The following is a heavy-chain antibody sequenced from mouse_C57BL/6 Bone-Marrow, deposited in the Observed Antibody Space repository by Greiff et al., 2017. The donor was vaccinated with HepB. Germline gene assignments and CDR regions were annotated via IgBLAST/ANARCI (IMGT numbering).Heavy chain of an antibody. V-gene: IGHV1-76*01. Sequence: VQLQQSGAELVRPGASVKLSCKASGYTFTDYYINWVKQRPGQGLEWIARIYPGSGNTYYNEKFKGKATLTADKSSSTAYMELRSLTSEDSAVYFCARRYYSLQAWFAYWGQGTLVTVSA. CDR1: GYTFTDYY. J-gene: IGHJ3*01. D-gene: IGHD2-12*01. CDR3: ARRYYSLQAWFAY. CDR2: IYPGSGNT.